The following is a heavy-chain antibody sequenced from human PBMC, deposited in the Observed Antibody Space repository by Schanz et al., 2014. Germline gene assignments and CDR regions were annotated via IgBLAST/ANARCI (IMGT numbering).Heavy chain of an antibody. D-gene: IGHD4-17*01. CDR2: IYSGIGA. V-gene: IGHV3-66*04. CDR3: ARPRFDYGEVDY. CDR1: GFTFSDHY. Sequence: EQLVESGGGLVKPGGSLRLSCVASGFTFSDHYMDWVRQAPGKGLEWVSVIYSGIGAYYADSVKDRFTVSRDNSKNTVYLQMNRLRAEDTAVYYCARPRFDYGEVDYWGQGTLVTVSS. J-gene: IGHJ4*02.